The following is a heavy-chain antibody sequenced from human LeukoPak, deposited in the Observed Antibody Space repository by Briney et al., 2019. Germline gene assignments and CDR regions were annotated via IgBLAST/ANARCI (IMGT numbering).Heavy chain of an antibody. D-gene: IGHD3-16*01. J-gene: IGHJ4*02. CDR3: ARGGHDYVWGSSYFDY. CDR1: GGSISSGGYY. CDR2: IYYSGST. V-gene: IGHV4-31*03. Sequence: SETLSLTCTVSGGSISSGGYYWSWIRQHPGKGLEWIGYIYYSGSTYYNPSLKSRVTISVDTSKNQFSLKLSSVTAADTAVYYCARGGHDYVWGSSYFDYWGQGTLVTVSS.